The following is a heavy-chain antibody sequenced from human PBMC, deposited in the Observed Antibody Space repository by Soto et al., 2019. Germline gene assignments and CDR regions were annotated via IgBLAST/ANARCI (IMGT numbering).Heavy chain of an antibody. V-gene: IGHV3-53*01. CDR3: ASHHPRILEWLFPNYYYYGMDV. J-gene: IGHJ6*02. CDR1: GFTVSSNY. Sequence: HPGGSLRLSCAASGFTVSSNYMSWVRQAPGKGLEWVSVIYSGGSTYYADSVKGRFTISRDNSKNTLYLQMNSLRAEDTAVYYCASHHPRILEWLFPNYYYYGMDVWGQGTTVTVSS. D-gene: IGHD3-3*01. CDR2: IYSGGST.